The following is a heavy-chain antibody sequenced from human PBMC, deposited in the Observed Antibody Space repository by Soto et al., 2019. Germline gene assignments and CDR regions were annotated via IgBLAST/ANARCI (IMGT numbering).Heavy chain of an antibody. Sequence: GESLQISCKGSGYIFTSYWISWVRQMPGKGLEWVGRIDPSDSYTNYSPSFQGHVTISADKSSSPAYLQWSSLQASDTDMYSCASRLATVTTYYYYGMDVWGQGTTVTVSS. J-gene: IGHJ6*02. CDR3: ASRLATVTTYYYYGMDV. V-gene: IGHV5-10-1*01. CDR1: GYIFTSYW. CDR2: IDPSDSYT. D-gene: IGHD4-17*01.